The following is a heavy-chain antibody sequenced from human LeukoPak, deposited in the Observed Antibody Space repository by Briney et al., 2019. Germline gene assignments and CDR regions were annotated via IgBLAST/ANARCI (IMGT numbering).Heavy chain of an antibody. V-gene: IGHV3-53*01. CDR3: ARANSGYDFYY. CDR2: IYSGGST. J-gene: IGHJ4*02. CDR1: GFTVSSNY. D-gene: IGHD5-12*01. Sequence: PGGSLRLSCAASGFTVSSNYMSWVRQALGKGLEWVSVIYSGGSTYYTDSVKGRFTISRDNAKNSLYLQMNSLRAEDTAVYYCARANSGYDFYYWGQGTLVTVSS.